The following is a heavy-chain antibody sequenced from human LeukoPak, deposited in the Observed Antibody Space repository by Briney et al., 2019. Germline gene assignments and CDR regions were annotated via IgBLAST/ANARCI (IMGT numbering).Heavy chain of an antibody. CDR2: NIPIFGTA. CDR3: ARRGSGYYSYYYYGMDV. Sequence: SVKVSCKASGGTFSSYAISWVRQAPGQGLEWMGGNIPIFGTANYAQKFQGRVTITADESTSTAYMELSSLRSEDTAVYYCARRGSGYYSYYYYGMDVWGQGTTVTVSS. CDR1: GGTFSSYA. D-gene: IGHD3-22*01. J-gene: IGHJ6*02. V-gene: IGHV1-69*13.